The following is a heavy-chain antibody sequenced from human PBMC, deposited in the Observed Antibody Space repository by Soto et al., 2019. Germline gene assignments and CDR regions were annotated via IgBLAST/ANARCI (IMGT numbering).Heavy chain of an antibody. CDR1: GDRVSSNRAA. CDR3: ARAGDYDSWSGYTSQYYYYGMDV. D-gene: IGHD3-3*01. CDR2: TYYRSKWYN. Sequence: SQTLSLTCAISGDRVSSNRAAWNWIRQSPSRGLEWLGRTYYRSKWYNDYAVSVKSRMTINPDTSKNQFSLPLNSVTPEDTAVYYCARAGDYDSWSGYTSQYYYYGMDVWGQGTTVTVSS. J-gene: IGHJ6*02. V-gene: IGHV6-1*01.